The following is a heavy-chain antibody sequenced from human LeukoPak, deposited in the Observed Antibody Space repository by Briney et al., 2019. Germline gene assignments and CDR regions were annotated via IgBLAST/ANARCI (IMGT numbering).Heavy chain of an antibody. J-gene: IGHJ4*02. CDR2: INPNSGGT. CDR1: GYTFTEYN. Sequence: GASVKVSCKASGYTFTEYNIHWVRQAPGQGLEWMGWINPNSGGTNYAQKFQGRVTMTRDTSISTAYMDLSSLGSDDTAVFYCVRKSATRRTSEFDYWGQGTPVTVSS. V-gene: IGHV1-2*02. D-gene: IGHD2-15*01. CDR3: VRKSATRRTSEFDY.